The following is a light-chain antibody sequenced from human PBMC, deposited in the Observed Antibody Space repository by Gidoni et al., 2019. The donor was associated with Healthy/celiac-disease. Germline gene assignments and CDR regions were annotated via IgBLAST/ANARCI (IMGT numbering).Light chain of an antibody. CDR1: QSISSY. CDR3: QQSYSTPRT. CDR2: AAS. J-gene: IGKJ1*01. V-gene: IGKV1-39*01. Sequence: DIQMTQSPSSLSASVGDRVTITCRASQSISSYLNCYQQKPGKAPKLLIYAASSLQSGVPSRFSGSGSGTDFTLTISSLQPEDFATYYFQQSYSTPRTFXQXTKVXIK.